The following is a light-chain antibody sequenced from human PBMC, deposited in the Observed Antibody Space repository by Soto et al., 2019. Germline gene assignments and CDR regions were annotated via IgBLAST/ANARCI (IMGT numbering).Light chain of an antibody. V-gene: IGLV2-14*01. Sequence: QSALTQPASVSGSPGQSITISCTGTSSDVGSYNFVSWYQQHPGKAPKLMIYEVNNRPSGVSTRFSGSKSGNTASLTISGLQAEDEADYYCSSYTSSRTLAFGGGTKLTVL. CDR2: EVN. J-gene: IGLJ2*01. CDR1: SSDVGSYNF. CDR3: SSYTSSRTLA.